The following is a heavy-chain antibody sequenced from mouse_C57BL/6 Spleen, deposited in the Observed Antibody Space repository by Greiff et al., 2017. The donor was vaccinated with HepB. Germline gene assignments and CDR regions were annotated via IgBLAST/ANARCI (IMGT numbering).Heavy chain of an antibody. Sequence: VHLVESGPELVKPGASVKLSCKASGYTFTSYDINWVKQRPGQGLEWIGWIYPRDGSTKYNEKFKGKATLTVDTSSSTAYMELHSLTSEDSAVYFCASQAWFAYWGQGTLVTVSA. J-gene: IGHJ3*01. CDR1: GYTFTSYD. CDR3: ASQAWFAY. CDR2: IYPRDGST. V-gene: IGHV1-85*01.